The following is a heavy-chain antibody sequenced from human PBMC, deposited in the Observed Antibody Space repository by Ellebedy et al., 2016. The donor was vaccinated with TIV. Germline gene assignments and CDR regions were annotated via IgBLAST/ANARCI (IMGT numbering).Heavy chain of an antibody. V-gene: IGHV3-23*01. Sequence: PGGSLRLSCAASGFTFSSYAMSWVRQAPGKGLEWVSAISGSGGTTSYADSVKGRFTIARDTSKKTLSLQMDSLRAEDTAVYYCAKTRNAGTAHYYFDYWGQGTLVTVSS. J-gene: IGHJ4*02. D-gene: IGHD6-13*01. CDR2: ISGSGGTT. CDR1: GFTFSSYA. CDR3: AKTRNAGTAHYYFDY.